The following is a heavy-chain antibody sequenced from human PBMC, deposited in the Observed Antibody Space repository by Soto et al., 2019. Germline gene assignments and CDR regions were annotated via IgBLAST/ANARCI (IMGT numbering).Heavy chain of an antibody. CDR2: INHSGST. V-gene: IGHV4-34*01. Sequence: SETLSLTCAVYGGSFSGYYWSWIRQPPGKGLEWIGEINHSGSTNYNPSLKSRVTISVDTSKNQFSLKLSSVTAADTAVYYCARFRDPYYYDSSGYSRRVYYFDYWGQGTLVTVSS. D-gene: IGHD3-22*01. CDR1: GGSFSGYY. J-gene: IGHJ4*02. CDR3: ARFRDPYYYDSSGYSRRVYYFDY.